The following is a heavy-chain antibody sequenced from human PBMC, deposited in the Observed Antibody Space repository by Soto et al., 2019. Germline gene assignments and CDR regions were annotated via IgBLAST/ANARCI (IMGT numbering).Heavy chain of an antibody. CDR2: IYYSGST. J-gene: IGHJ4*02. CDR3: ARHGSSWYGEWRYFDY. V-gene: IGHV4-59*08. Sequence: PLETLSLTCTVSGGSISSYYWSWIRHPPGKGLEWIGYIYYSGSTNYNPSLKSRVTISVDTSKNQFSLKLSSVTAADTAVYYCARHGSSWYGEWRYFDYWGQGTLVTVSS. CDR1: GGSISSYY. D-gene: IGHD6-13*01.